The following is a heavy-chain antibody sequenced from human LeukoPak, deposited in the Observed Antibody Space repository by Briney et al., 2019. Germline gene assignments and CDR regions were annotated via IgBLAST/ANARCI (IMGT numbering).Heavy chain of an antibody. D-gene: IGHD3-22*01. J-gene: IGHJ4*02. CDR2: ISSSGSYI. V-gene: IGHV3-21*01. CDR1: GFTFSSYS. CDR3: ARAEGDYYDSSGYPD. Sequence: PGGSLRLSCTASGFTFSSYSMNWVRQAPGQGLEWVSSISSSGSYIYYAGSVKGRFTISRDNAKNSLYLQMNSLRAEDTAVYYCARAEGDYYDSSGYPDWGQGTLVTVSS.